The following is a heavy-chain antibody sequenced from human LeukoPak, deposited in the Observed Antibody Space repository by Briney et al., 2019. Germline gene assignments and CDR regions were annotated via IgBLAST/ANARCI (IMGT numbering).Heavy chain of an antibody. Sequence: SETLSLTCTVSGGSINYYYWMWIRQPPGKGLEWIGYIYYSGGTHYNPSLKSRVTISVDTSKNQFSLKLSPVTAADTAVYYCARDRVQANPRRGYYYYYGMDVWGQGTTVTVSS. J-gene: IGHJ6*02. CDR3: ARDRVQANPRRGYYYYYGMDV. CDR2: IYYSGGT. D-gene: IGHD1-1*01. CDR1: GGSINYYY. V-gene: IGHV4-59*01.